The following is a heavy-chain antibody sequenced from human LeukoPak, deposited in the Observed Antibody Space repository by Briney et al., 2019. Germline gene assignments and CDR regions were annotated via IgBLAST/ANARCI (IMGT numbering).Heavy chain of an antibody. V-gene: IGHV3-49*04. CDR2: IRSKAYGGTT. D-gene: IGHD6-13*01. Sequence: PGRSLRLSCTASGFTFGDYAMSWVRQAPGKGLEWVGFIRSKAYGGTTEYAASVKGRFTISRDDSKSIAYLQMNSLRAEDTAVYYCAAAAYRFQHWGQGTLVTVSS. CDR1: GFTFGDYA. J-gene: IGHJ1*01. CDR3: AAAAYRFQH.